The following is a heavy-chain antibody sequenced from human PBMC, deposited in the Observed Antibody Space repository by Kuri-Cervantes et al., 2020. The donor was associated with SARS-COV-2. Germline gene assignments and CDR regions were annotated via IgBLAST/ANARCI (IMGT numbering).Heavy chain of an antibody. J-gene: IGHJ4*02. CDR1: GFTFSSYA. D-gene: IGHD7-27*01. CDR3: ARGPELGHFFDY. Sequence: GGSLRLSCAASGFTFSSYAMHWVRQAPGKGLEWVAVISYDGGNKYYADSVKGRFTISRDNSKNTLYLQMNSLRAEDTAVYYCARGPELGHFFDYWGQGTLVTVSS. V-gene: IGHV3-30-3*01. CDR2: ISYDGGNK.